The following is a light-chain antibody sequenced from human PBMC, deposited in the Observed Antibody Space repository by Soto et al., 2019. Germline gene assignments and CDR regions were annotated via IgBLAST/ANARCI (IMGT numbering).Light chain of an antibody. V-gene: IGLV2-23*02. Sequence: QSALTQPAPVSGSPGQSITISCTGTSSDVGSYNLVSWYQQHPGKAPKLMIYEVSKRPSGVSNRFSGSKSGNTASLTISGLQAEDEADYYCCSYAGSSTSLYVFGTGTKVTVL. J-gene: IGLJ1*01. CDR1: SSDVGSYNL. CDR3: CSYAGSSTSLYV. CDR2: EVS.